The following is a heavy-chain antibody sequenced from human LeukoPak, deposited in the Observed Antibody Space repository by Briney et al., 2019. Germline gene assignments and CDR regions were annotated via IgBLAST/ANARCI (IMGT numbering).Heavy chain of an antibody. CDR3: AKDRVGGSYDDAFDI. D-gene: IGHD1-26*01. CDR1: GFTFSSYD. V-gene: IGHV3-13*01. J-gene: IGHJ3*02. Sequence: GGSLRLSCAACGFTFSSYDMHWVRQATGKGLEWVSAIGTAGDTYYPDSVKGRFTISRDNSKNTLYLQMNSLRAEDTAVYYCAKDRVGGSYDDAFDIWGQGTMVTVSS. CDR2: IGTAGDT.